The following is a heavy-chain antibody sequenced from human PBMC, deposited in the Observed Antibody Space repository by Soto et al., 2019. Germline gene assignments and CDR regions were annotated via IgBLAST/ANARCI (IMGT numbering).Heavy chain of an antibody. CDR1: GGTFSSYA. CDR2: IIPIFGTA. D-gene: IGHD3-16*02. J-gene: IGHJ2*01. CDR3: ARGRDYVWGSYRYSRAWYFDL. V-gene: IGHV1-69*01. Sequence: QVQLVQSGAEVKKPGSSVKVSCKASGGTFSSYAISWVRQAPGQGLEWMGGIIPIFGTANYAQKFQGRVTITADESTSTAYIELSSLRSEDTAVYYCARGRDYVWGSYRYSRAWYFDLWGRGTLVTVSS.